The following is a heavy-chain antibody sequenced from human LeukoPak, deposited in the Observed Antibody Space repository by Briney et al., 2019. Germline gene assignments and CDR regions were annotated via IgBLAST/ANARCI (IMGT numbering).Heavy chain of an antibody. J-gene: IGHJ3*02. D-gene: IGHD5-12*01. CDR3: ATYSGYALHDAFDI. V-gene: IGHV1-18*01. CDR2: ISAYNGNT. Sequence: ASVKVSCKASGYTFTSYGISWVRQAPGQGLEWMGWISAYNGNTNYAQKFQGRVTMTEDTSTDTAYMELSSLRSEDTAVYYCATYSGYALHDAFDIWGQGTMVTVSS. CDR1: GYTFTSYG.